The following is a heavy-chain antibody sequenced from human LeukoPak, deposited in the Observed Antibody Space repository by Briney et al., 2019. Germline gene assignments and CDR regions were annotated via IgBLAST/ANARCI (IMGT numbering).Heavy chain of an antibody. CDR1: RYTFTSYG. V-gene: IGHV1-18*01. D-gene: IGHD3-22*01. J-gene: IGHJ3*02. Sequence: ASVKVSCKASRYTFTSYGISWVRQAPGQGLEWMGWISGYNGNTNYALNLQGRVIMTTDTSTTTAYMELRSVRSEDTAMYYCARSHYDSSGYPGAFDIWGKGTMVTVSS. CDR3: ARSHYDSSGYPGAFDI. CDR2: ISGYNGNT.